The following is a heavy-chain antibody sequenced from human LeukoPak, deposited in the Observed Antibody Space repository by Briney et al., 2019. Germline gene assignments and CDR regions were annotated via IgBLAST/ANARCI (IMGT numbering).Heavy chain of an antibody. D-gene: IGHD3-22*01. CDR3: ARVLAYYYDSSGPLEY. CDR2: INSDGSSR. J-gene: IGHJ4*02. Sequence: GGSLRLSCAVSELTFSTYWMHWVRQAPGKGLVWVARINSDGSSRSYADSVKGRFTISRDNAESTLYLQMNSLRAEDTAVYYCARVLAYYYDSSGPLEYWGQGTLVTVSS. CDR1: ELTFSTYW. V-gene: IGHV3-74*01.